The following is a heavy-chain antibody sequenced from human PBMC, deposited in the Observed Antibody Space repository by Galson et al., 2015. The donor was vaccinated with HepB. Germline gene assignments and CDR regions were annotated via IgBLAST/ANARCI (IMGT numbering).Heavy chain of an antibody. CDR2: IYYSGST. V-gene: IGHV4-59*08. CDR3: ARHELWKGFGELSNYGMDV. J-gene: IGHJ6*02. D-gene: IGHD3-10*01. Sequence: SETLSLTCTVSGGSISSYYWSWIRQPPGKGLEWIGYIYYSGSTNYNPSLKSRVTISVDTSKNQFSLKLSSVTAADTAVYYCARHELWKGFGELSNYGMDVWGQGTPVTVSS. CDR1: GGSISSYY.